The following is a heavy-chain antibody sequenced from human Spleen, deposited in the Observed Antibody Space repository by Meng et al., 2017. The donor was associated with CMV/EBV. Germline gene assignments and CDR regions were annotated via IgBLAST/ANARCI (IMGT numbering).Heavy chain of an antibody. D-gene: IGHD1/OR15-1a*01. CDR2: IYRGGAT. CDR1: GFTVSDDY. CDR3: ARARGTTPGMNWFDP. J-gene: IGHJ5*02. Sequence: GGSLRLSCVVSGFTVSDDYMSWVRQAPGRGLEWVSVIYRGGATHYGDSVKGRFTVSRDNAKNSLYLQMNSLRDEDTAVYYCARARGTTPGMNWFDPWGQGTLVTVSS. V-gene: IGHV3-53*01.